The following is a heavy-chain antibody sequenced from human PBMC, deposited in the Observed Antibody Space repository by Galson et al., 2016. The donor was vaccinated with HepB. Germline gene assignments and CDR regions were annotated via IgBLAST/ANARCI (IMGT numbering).Heavy chain of an antibody. Sequence: SVKVSCKASGYTFTSYAMHWVRQAPGQRLEWMGWINAGNGKTKYSQKFQGRVTITRDTSASTAYMELSSLRSEDAAVYYCARSMGLRFLEWLSPTLDYWGQGTLVTVSS. CDR2: INAGNGKT. CDR3: ARSMGLRFLEWLSPTLDY. V-gene: IGHV1-3*01. CDR1: GYTFTSYA. J-gene: IGHJ4*02. D-gene: IGHD3-3*01.